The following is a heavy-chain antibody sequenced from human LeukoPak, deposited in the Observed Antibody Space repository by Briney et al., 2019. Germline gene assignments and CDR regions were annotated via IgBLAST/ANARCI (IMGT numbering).Heavy chain of an antibody. CDR3: ANSAAVGTFY. Sequence: GGSLRLSCAASGFTFSSYAMSWVRQAPGKGLEWVSAVSGSGGSTYYADSVKGRFTISRDNSKNTLYLQMNSLRAEDTAIYYCANSAAVGTFYWGQGTLVTVSS. V-gene: IGHV3-23*01. J-gene: IGHJ4*02. CDR1: GFTFSSYA. D-gene: IGHD6-13*01. CDR2: VSGSGGST.